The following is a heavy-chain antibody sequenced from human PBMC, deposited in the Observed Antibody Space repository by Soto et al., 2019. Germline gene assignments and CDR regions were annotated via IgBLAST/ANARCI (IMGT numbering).Heavy chain of an antibody. D-gene: IGHD2-15*01. V-gene: IGHV3-9*01. CDR1: GFTFDDYA. CDR3: AKDLGLVAAVTGAFDI. Sequence: EVQLVESGGGLVQPGRSLRLSCAASGFTFDDYAMHWVRQAPGKGLEWVSGISWNSGSIGYADSLKGRFTISRDNAKNSLYLQMNSLRAEDTALYYCAKDLGLVAAVTGAFDIWGQGTMVTVSS. CDR2: ISWNSGSI. J-gene: IGHJ3*02.